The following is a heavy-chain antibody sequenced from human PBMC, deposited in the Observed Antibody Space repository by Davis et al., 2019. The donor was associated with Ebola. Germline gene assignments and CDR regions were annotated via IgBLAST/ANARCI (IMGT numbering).Heavy chain of an antibody. CDR1: GGSISSGGYY. V-gene: IGHV4-31*03. CDR3: ARGCLDVLRYFDARVGMDV. CDR2: IYYSGST. Sequence: PSETLSLTCTVSGGSISSGGYYWSWIRQHPGKGLEWIGYIYYSGSTYYNPSLKSRVTISVDTSKNQFSLKLSSVTAADTAVYYCARGCLDVLRYFDARVGMDVWGQGTTVTVSS. J-gene: IGHJ6*02. D-gene: IGHD3-9*01.